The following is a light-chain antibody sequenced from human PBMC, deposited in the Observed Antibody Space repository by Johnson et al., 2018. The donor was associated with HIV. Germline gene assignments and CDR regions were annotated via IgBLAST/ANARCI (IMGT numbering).Light chain of an antibody. CDR3: GTWDSSLSAGV. V-gene: IGLV1-51*02. Sequence: QPVLTQPPSVSAAPGQKVTISCSGSSSNIGNNYVSWYQQLPGTAPKLLIYENNKRPSGIPDRFSGSKSGTSATLGNTGLQTGDEADYYCGTWDSSLSAGVFGTGAKVT. J-gene: IGLJ1*01. CDR2: ENN. CDR1: SSNIGNNY.